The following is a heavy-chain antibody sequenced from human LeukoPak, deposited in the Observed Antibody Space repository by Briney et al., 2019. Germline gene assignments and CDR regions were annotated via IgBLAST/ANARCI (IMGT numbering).Heavy chain of an antibody. CDR2: IYYSGTT. CDR3: ARGGDSGYDQLDY. Sequence: SETLSLTCTVSGGSISSYYWSWIRQPPGKGLEWMGYIYYSGTTNYNPSLESRVTMSVDTSENQLSLKLSSVTATDTAVYYCARGGDSGYDQLDYWGQGTLVAVSS. CDR1: GGSISSYY. D-gene: IGHD5-12*01. J-gene: IGHJ4*02. V-gene: IGHV4-59*12.